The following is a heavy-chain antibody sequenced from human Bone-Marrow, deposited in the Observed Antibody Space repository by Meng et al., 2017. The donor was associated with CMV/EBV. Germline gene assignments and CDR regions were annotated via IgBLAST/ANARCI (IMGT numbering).Heavy chain of an antibody. Sequence: ASVFAFMNFSVSWVRQAPGQGLGWVSAFDVGEGATYYPDTGKSRFTVSRDNSKTTLYLQMSSLAAEDTAKYYCAKGGGYTSRGRFDPWGQGTLVTVSS. CDR1: VFAFMNFS. J-gene: IGHJ5*02. D-gene: IGHD5-12*01. V-gene: IGHV3-23*01. CDR2: FDVGEGAT. CDR3: AKGGGYTSRGRFDP.